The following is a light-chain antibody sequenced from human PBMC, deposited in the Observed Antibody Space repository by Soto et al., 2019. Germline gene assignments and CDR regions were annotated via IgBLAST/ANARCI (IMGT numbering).Light chain of an antibody. CDR3: QHYSPSSVT. V-gene: IGKV3-20*01. J-gene: IGKJ5*01. CDR1: QTVRNNY. Sequence: EFVLTQSPGTLSLSPGERATLSCRASQTVRNNYLAWYHQKPGQXPRPLIFDASSRATDIPDRFSERGSGTDFSLNIPRLAPEDCALYDCQHYSPSSVTFGQGTRLEIK. CDR2: DAS.